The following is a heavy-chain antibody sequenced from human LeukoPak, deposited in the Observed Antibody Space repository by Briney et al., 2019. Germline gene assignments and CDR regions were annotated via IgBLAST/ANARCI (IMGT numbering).Heavy chain of an antibody. V-gene: IGHV1-3*01. CDR1: GYTFTSYA. CDR2: INAGNGNT. J-gene: IGHJ4*02. Sequence: ASVKVSCKASGYTFTSYAMHWVRQAPGQRLEWMGWINAGNGNTKYPQKFQGRVTITRDTSASTAYMELSSLRSEDTAVYYCAREPTTYYYDSSGYRDWGQGTLVTVSS. D-gene: IGHD3-22*01. CDR3: AREPTTYYYDSSGYRD.